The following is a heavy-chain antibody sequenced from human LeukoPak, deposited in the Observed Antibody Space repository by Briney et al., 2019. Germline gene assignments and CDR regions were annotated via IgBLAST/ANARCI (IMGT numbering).Heavy chain of an antibody. V-gene: IGHV4-31*03. CDR1: GGSISSGGYY. D-gene: IGHD2-15*01. Sequence: SETLSLTCTVSGGSISSGGYYWSWIRQHPGKGLEWIGYIYYSGSTYYNPSLKSRVTISEDTSKNQFSLKLSSVTAADTAVYYCARFFRGAYFDYWGQGTLVTVSS. CDR3: ARFFRGAYFDY. J-gene: IGHJ4*02. CDR2: IYYSGST.